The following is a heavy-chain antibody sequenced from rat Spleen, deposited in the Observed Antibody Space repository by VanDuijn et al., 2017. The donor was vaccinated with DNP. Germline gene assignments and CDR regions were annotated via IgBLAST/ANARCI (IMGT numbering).Heavy chain of an antibody. CDR2: ISYDGSST. Sequence: EVQVVESGGGLVQPGRSLKLSCAASGFTFSDYYMAWVRQAPKKGLEWVATISYDGSSTYSRDSVKGRFTISRDNAKNTLYLQMGSLRSEDTATYYCATLHTTGNFDYWGQGVMVTVSS. J-gene: IGHJ2*01. D-gene: IGHD1-9*01. CDR3: ATLHTTGNFDY. CDR1: GFTFSDYY. V-gene: IGHV5-7*01.